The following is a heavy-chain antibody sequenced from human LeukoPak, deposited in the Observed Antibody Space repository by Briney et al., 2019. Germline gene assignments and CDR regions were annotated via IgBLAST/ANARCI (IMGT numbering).Heavy chain of an antibody. CDR2: ISYDGSNK. D-gene: IGHD1-26*01. CDR1: GFTFSSYG. J-gene: IGHJ4*02. Sequence: PGGSLRLSCAASGFTFSSYGMHWVRQAPGKGLEWVAVISYDGSNKYYADSVKGRFTISRDNSENTLYLQMNSLRAEDTAVYYCAKDRRELLYYFDYWGQGTLVTVSS. CDR3: AKDRRELLYYFDY. V-gene: IGHV3-30*18.